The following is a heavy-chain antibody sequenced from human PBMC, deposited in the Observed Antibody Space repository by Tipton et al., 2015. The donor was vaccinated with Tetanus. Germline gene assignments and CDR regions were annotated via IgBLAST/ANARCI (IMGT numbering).Heavy chain of an antibody. CDR2: ISPYNGKT. V-gene: IGHV1-18*01. Sequence: QSGAEVKKPGASVKVSCKTSGYSFTRYGISWVRQAPGQGLEWMGWISPYNGKTNYAQKLQGRVTMTTDTSTTTAYMELTNLTSEDPAVYYCARSRGGAREYYAIAYWGQGTLVAVSS. CDR3: ARSRGGAREYYAIAY. J-gene: IGHJ4*02. CDR1: GYSFTRYG. D-gene: IGHD3-3*01.